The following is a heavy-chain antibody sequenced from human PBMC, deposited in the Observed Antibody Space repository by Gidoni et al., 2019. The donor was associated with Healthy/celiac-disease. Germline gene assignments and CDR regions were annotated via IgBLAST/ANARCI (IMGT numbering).Heavy chain of an antibody. CDR2: ISYDGSNK. Sequence: QVQLVESGGGVVQPGRSLRLSCAASGFTVSSYAMHWVRQAPGKGLEWVAVISYDGSNKYYADSVKGRFTISRDNSKNTLYRQMNSLRADDTAVYYCAREVRPFLGDYRSQGYWGQGTLVTVSS. CDR3: AREVRPFLGDYRSQGY. D-gene: IGHD4-17*01. J-gene: IGHJ4*02. V-gene: IGHV3-30-3*01. CDR1: GFTVSSYA.